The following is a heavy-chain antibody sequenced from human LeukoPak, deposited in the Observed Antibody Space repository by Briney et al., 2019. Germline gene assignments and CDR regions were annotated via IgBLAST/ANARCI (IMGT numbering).Heavy chain of an antibody. V-gene: IGHV3-30*18. D-gene: IGHD6-19*01. Sequence: PGGSLRLSCAAYGFTFSSYGMHWVRQAPGKGLEWVAVISYDGSNKYYADSVKGRFTISRDNSKNTLYLQMNSLRAEDTAVYYCAKDRRAVAGPLSYWGQGTLVTVSS. CDR2: ISYDGSNK. J-gene: IGHJ4*02. CDR1: GFTFSSYG. CDR3: AKDRRAVAGPLSY.